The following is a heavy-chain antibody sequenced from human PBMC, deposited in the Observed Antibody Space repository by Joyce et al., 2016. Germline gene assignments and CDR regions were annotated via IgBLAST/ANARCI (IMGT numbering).Heavy chain of an antibody. V-gene: IGHV3-23*01. J-gene: IGHJ4*02. CDR3: ATWAPTNYDFWSGYSYYFDN. Sequence: EVQLLESGGGLVQPGGSLRLSCAASGFTFSSYAMSWVRQAPGKGLEWVSTISGSGGSTYYADSVRGRFTISRDKSENSLYLHMNSLRAEDTAVYYCATWAPTNYDFWSGYSYYFDNWGQGTLVTVSS. D-gene: IGHD3-3*01. CDR1: GFTFSSYA. CDR2: ISGSGGST.